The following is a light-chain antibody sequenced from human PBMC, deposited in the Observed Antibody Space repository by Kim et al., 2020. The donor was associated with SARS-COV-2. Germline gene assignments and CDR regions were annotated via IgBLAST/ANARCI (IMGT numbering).Light chain of an antibody. CDR2: GVS. CDR1: QSLSNNY. CDR3: QYYGGSLYT. V-gene: IGKV3-20*01. Sequence: EIVLTQSPGTLSLSPGERAALSCRTSQSLSNNYLAWYQQRHGQAPRLLIYGVSKRATGVPDRFSGSGSGTDFTLTISRLEPEDFVMYYCQYYGGSLYTFGQETKLDI. J-gene: IGKJ2*01.